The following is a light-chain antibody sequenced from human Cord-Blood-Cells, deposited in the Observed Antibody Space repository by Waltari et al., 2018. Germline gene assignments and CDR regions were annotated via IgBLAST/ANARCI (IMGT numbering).Light chain of an antibody. V-gene: IGKV3-11*01. CDR3: QQRSNGLIT. CDR1: PSVSRY. CDR2: YAS. J-gene: IGKJ5*01. Sequence: EIVLTQSTANLSLSPGERATLSCRAGPSVSRYLAWYQQKPGQAPRLLIYYASNSATGSPAMFSGSGSGTEVTLTISSLEPEEFAVYYCQQRSNGLITFGQGTRLEI.